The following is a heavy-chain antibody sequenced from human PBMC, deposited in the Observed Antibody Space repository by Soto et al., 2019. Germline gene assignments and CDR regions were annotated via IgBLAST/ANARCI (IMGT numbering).Heavy chain of an antibody. CDR1: GFTVSNNY. CDR3: ARARFGGLAAIYADC. J-gene: IGHJ4*02. V-gene: IGHV3-66*01. CDR2: IYRGGST. Sequence: EVQLVESGGGLVQPGGSLRLSCAASGFTVSNNYMTWVRQAPGKGLEGVSVIYRGGSTYYADSVRGRFTISRDNSKTTLYLQMSGLRAADTAVYYCARARFGGLAAIYADCWGQGTLVTVSS. D-gene: IGHD5-12*01.